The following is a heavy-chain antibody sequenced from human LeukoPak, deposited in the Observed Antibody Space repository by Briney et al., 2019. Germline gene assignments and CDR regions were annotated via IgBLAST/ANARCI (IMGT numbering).Heavy chain of an antibody. CDR2: INPNSGGT. D-gene: IGHD2-8*01. CDR1: GYTFTGYY. V-gene: IGHV1-2*02. Sequence: ASVKVSCKASGYTFTGYYMHWVRQAPGQGLVWMGWINPNSGGTNYAQKFQGRVTMTRDTSISTAYMELSRLRSDDTAVYYCARGYWTNGVCYPFLDYWGQGTLVTVSS. CDR3: ARGYWTNGVCYPFLDY. J-gene: IGHJ4*02.